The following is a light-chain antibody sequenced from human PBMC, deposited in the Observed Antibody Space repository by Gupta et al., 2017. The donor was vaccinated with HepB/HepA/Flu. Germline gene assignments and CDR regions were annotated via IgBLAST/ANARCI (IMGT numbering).Light chain of an antibody. J-gene: IGKJ4*01. Sequence: EIVLTQSPGTLSLSPGERATLSCRASESIETYLGWYQQKPGQPPRLVIYDAFYRATGIPARFSGSGSGTDFTLTISSLEPEDFAVYYCQQRHKWPITFGGGTKVEIK. V-gene: IGKV3-11*01. CDR3: QQRHKWPIT. CDR1: ESIETY. CDR2: DAF.